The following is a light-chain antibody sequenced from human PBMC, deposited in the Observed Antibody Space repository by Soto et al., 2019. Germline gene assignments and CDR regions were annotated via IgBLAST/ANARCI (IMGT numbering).Light chain of an antibody. CDR1: QSVSSSY. CDR2: GAS. V-gene: IGKV3-20*01. CDR3: QQFGSPFT. J-gene: IGKJ3*01. Sequence: IVLTQSPGTLSLSPGERATLSCRASQSVSSSYLAWYQHKPGQAPRLLIYGASTRATGIPDRFSGSGSGTDFTLTISRLEPEDFAVYYCQQFGSPFTFGPGTKVDLK.